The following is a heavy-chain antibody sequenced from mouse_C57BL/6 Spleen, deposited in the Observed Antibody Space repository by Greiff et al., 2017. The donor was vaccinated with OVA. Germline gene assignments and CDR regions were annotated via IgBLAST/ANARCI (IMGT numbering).Heavy chain of an antibody. Sequence: VQLQQPGAELVRPGSSVKLSCKASGYTFTSYWMHWVKQRPIQGLEWIGNIDPSDSETHYNQKFKDKATLTVDKSSSTAYMQLSSLESEDSAVYSSGRVRRGSEGYFDDWGTGTTVTVSS. CDR2: IDPSDSET. D-gene: IGHD1-1*01. V-gene: IGHV1-52*01. J-gene: IGHJ1*03. CDR1: GYTFTSYW. CDR3: GRVRRGSEGYFDD.